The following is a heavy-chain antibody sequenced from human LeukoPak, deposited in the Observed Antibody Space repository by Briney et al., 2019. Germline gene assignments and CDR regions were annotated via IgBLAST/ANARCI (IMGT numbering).Heavy chain of an antibody. CDR3: ARGPASYYGSGSYFTY. J-gene: IGHJ4*02. D-gene: IGHD3-10*01. V-gene: IGHV4-31*03. CDR1: GGSISSSSYY. Sequence: SETLSLTCTVSGGSISSSSYYWGWIRQHPGKGLEWSGYIYYSGSTYYNPSLKSRVTISVDTSKSQFSLKLSSVTAADTAVYYCARGPASYYGSGSYFTYWGQGTLVTVSS. CDR2: IYYSGST.